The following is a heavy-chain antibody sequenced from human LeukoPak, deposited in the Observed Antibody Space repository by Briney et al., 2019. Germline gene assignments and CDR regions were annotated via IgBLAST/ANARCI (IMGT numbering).Heavy chain of an antibody. J-gene: IGHJ6*03. V-gene: IGHV3-21*06. CDR2: IDNSSNST. CDR1: GFTFSSYS. Sequence: GGSLRLSCAASGFTFSSYSMNWVRQAPGKGLDWVSSIDNSSNSTDYVDSMKGRFTISRDNAKNSLYLQMNSLRAEDTAVYYCARAVGYCTQTRCYEGLYYMDVWGKGTTVTVSS. D-gene: IGHD2-2*01. CDR3: ARAVGYCTQTRCYEGLYYMDV.